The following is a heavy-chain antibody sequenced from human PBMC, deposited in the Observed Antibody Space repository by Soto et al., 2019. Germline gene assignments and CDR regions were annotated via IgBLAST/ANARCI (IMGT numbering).Heavy chain of an antibody. J-gene: IGHJ5*02. CDR2: IYPGDSDT. Sequence: GESLKISCKGSGYSFTSYWIGWVRQMPGKGLEWMGIIYPGDSDTRYSPSFQGQVTISADKSISTAYLQWSSLKASDTAMYYCARQVHSSIDFWSGLNWFDPWGQGTLVTVSS. CDR1: GYSFTSYW. CDR3: ARQVHSSIDFWSGLNWFDP. D-gene: IGHD3-3*01. V-gene: IGHV5-51*01.